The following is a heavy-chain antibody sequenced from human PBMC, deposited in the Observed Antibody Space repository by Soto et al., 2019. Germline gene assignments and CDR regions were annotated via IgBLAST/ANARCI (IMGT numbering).Heavy chain of an antibody. CDR1: GYTFTGYY. V-gene: IGHV1-2*02. CDR3: ARAKRDTGYSSSWYTYYYYGMDV. Sequence: ASVKVSCKASGYTFTGYYMHWVRQAPGQGLEWMGWINPNSAGTNYAQKFQGRVTMTRDTSISTAYMELSRLRSDDTAVYYCARAKRDTGYSSSWYTYYYYGMDVWGQGTTVTVSS. D-gene: IGHD6-13*01. CDR2: INPNSAGT. J-gene: IGHJ6*02.